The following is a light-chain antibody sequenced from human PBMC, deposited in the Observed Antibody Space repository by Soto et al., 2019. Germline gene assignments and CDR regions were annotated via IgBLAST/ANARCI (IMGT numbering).Light chain of an antibody. CDR3: LQVYNYPRT. J-gene: IGKJ2*01. Sequence: AIQMTQSPSSLSASVGDRVAITCRASQDIRNDLVWYQQKPGRAPKLLIYTASSLQSGVPSRFSGSGSGTDFTLTISSLQPEDFATYYCLQVYNYPRTFGQGTKLDIK. CDR1: QDIRND. V-gene: IGKV1-6*01. CDR2: TAS.